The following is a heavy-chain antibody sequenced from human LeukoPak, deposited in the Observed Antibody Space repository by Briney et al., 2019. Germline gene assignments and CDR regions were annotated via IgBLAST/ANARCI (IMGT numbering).Heavy chain of an antibody. CDR1: GYTFTSYD. D-gene: IGHD6-13*01. V-gene: IGHV1-8*01. J-gene: IGHJ6*02. CDR2: MNPNSGNT. CDR3: ARVQPAVTYSSSWYYYYYYGMDV. Sequence: ASVKVSCKASGYTFTSYDINWVRQATGQGLEWIGWMNPNSGNTGYAQKFQGRVTMTRNTSISTAYMELSSLRSEDTAVYYCARVQPAVTYSSSWYYYYYYGMDVWGQGTTVTVSS.